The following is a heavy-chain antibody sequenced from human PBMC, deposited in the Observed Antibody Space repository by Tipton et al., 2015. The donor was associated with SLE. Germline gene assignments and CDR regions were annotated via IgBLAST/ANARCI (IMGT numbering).Heavy chain of an antibody. CDR2: IYYSGST. D-gene: IGHD2-21*02. V-gene: IGHV4-61*01. CDR1: GYSISSGYY. J-gene: IGHJ4*02. CDR3: ARLLRDYFDY. Sequence: TLSLTCAVSGYSISSGYYWSWIRQPPGKGLEWIGYIYYSGSTNYNPSLKSRVTISVDTSKNQFSLKLSSVTAADTAVYYCARLLRDYFDYWGQGTLVTVSS.